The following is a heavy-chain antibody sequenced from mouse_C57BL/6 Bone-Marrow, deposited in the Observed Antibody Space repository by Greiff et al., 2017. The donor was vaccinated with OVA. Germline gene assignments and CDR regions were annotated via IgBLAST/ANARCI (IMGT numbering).Heavy chain of an antibody. D-gene: IGHD2-3*01. CDR3: ASSLYDYDAMDD. CDR1: GFTFTDYY. V-gene: IGHV7-3*01. Sequence: DVKLVESGGGLVQPGGSLSLSCAASGFTFTDYYMSWVRQPPGKALEWLGFIRNKANGYTTEYSASVKGRFTTSRDNSESILYLQMNALRAEDGATEYGASSLYDYDAMDDWGQGTSVTVSS. CDR2: IRNKANGYTT. J-gene: IGHJ4*01.